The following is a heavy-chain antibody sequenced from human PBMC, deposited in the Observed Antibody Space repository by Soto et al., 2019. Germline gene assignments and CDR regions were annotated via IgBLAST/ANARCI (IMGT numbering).Heavy chain of an antibody. CDR1: GYTFDAYA. V-gene: IGHV1-3*01. D-gene: IGHD3-3*01. CDR2: VDADKGNT. J-gene: IGHJ4*02. CDR3: ARGPIFRFLEWYSNDY. Sequence: QVQLVQSGSEVKKPGSSVKISCKASGYTFDAYAIHWVRQAPGQSLEWVGWVDADKGNTTYSQKFEGRGAITRETSANTAFMELSGLRSAATAIYFCARGPIFRFLEWYSNDYWAQGPLVTVSS.